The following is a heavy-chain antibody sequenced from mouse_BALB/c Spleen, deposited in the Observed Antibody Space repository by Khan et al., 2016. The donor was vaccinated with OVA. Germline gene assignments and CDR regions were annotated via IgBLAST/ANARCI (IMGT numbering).Heavy chain of an antibody. V-gene: IGHV1S137*01. CDR3: ARPSTATAMDY. CDR1: GYTFTDYA. CDR2: ISTYYGDA. Sequence: VKLLESGAELVRPGVSVKISCKGSGYTFTDYAMHWVKQSHAKSLEWIGVISTYYGDASYNQKFKGKATMTVDKSSSTAYMELARLTSEDSVIYYCARPSTATAMDYWGQGTSVTVSS. J-gene: IGHJ4*01. D-gene: IGHD1-2*01.